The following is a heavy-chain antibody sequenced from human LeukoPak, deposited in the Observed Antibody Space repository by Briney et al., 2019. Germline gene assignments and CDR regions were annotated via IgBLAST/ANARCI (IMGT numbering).Heavy chain of an antibody. CDR2: IYSSGST. D-gene: IGHD3-22*01. V-gene: IGHV4-39*07. Sequence: SETLSLTCSVSGVSISSGSNYWGWIRQPPGKTLEWIGSIYSSGSTYYNPSLKSRVIILIDAAKNHVSLNLSSVTAADTAVYFCARGPYSYDSSGAFDIWGQGTMVTVSS. CDR3: ARGPYSYDSSGAFDI. CDR1: GVSISSGSNY. J-gene: IGHJ3*02.